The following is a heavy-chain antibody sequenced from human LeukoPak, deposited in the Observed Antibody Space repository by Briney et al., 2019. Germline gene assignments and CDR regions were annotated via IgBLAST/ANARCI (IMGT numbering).Heavy chain of an antibody. CDR2: IYYSGST. CDR3: ARDYCTSTSCHFDY. J-gene: IGHJ4*02. CDR1: GDSISAYY. D-gene: IGHD2-2*01. V-gene: IGHV4-59*01. Sequence: PSETLSLTCTVSGDSISAYYWSWIRQPPGKGLEWIGYIYYSGSTNYNPSLKSRVTISVDTSKNQFSLKLSSVTAADTAVYYCARDYCTSTSCHFDYLGQGTLVTVSS.